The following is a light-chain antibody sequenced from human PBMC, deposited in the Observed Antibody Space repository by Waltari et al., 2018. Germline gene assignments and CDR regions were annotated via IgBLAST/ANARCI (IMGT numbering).Light chain of an antibody. V-gene: IGLV2-8*01. CDR3: SSYAGSDNLI. CDR2: AVS. J-gene: IGLJ2*01. Sequence: QSALTQPPSASGSPGQSVTISCTGTSTDVGVYNYVPWYQQHPGKAPRLMIYAVSKRPSGVPDRFSGSKSGNTASLTVSGLQAEDEADYYCSSYAGSDNLIFGGGTKLTVL. CDR1: STDVGVYNY.